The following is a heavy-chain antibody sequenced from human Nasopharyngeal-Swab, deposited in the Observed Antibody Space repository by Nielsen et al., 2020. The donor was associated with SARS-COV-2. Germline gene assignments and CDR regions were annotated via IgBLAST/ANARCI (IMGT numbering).Heavy chain of an antibody. D-gene: IGHD4-23*01. CDR3: AIADYGGNWILGGMDV. J-gene: IGHJ6*02. Sequence: WVRQAPGQGLEWMGGFDSEDGETIYAQKFEGRVTMTEDTSTDTAYMELSSLRSEDTAVYYCAIADYGGNWILGGMDVWGQGTTVTVSS. CDR2: FDSEDGET. V-gene: IGHV1-24*01.